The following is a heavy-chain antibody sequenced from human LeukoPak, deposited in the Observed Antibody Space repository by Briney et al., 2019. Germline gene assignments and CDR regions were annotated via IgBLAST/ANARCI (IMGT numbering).Heavy chain of an antibody. CDR1: GFTFSSYA. CDR2: ISYDGSNK. D-gene: IGHD3-10*01. CDR3: ARDARPRYGSGTEWDY. J-gene: IGHJ4*02. V-gene: IGHV3-30-3*01. Sequence: PGGSLRLSCAASGFTFSSYAMHWVRQAPGKGLEWVAVISYDGSNKYYADSVKGRFTISRDNSKNTLYLQMNSLRAEDTAVYYCARDARPRYGSGTEWDYWGQGTLVTVSS.